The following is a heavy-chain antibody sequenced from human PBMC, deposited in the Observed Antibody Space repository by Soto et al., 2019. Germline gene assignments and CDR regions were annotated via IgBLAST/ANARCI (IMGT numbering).Heavy chain of an antibody. D-gene: IGHD6-13*01. J-gene: IGHJ4*02. Sequence: SAKVSCKASGYTFTNYAMHWVRQAAGQRLEWMGWINGGNGNTKYSQKFQGRVTISRDTSASTAYLELSSLTSEDTAVYYCATSIAAAGTDYWGQGSLVTVSS. V-gene: IGHV1-3*01. CDR1: GYTFTNYA. CDR3: ATSIAAAGTDY. CDR2: INGGNGNT.